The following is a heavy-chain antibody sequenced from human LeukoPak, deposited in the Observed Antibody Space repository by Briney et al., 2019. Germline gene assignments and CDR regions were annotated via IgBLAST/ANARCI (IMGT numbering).Heavy chain of an antibody. Sequence: SETLSLTCAVSGGSISSSNWWSWVRQPPGKGLEWIGEIYHSGSTNYNPSLKSRVTISVDKSKNQFSLKLSSVTAADTAVYYCARGLYYYDSSGYSDAFDIWGQGTMVTVSS. V-gene: IGHV4-4*02. J-gene: IGHJ3*02. CDR2: IYHSGST. CDR1: GGSISSSNW. CDR3: ARGLYYYDSSGYSDAFDI. D-gene: IGHD3-22*01.